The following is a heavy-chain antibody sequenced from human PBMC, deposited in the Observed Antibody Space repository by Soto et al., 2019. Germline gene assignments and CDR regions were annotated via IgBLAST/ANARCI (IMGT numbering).Heavy chain of an antibody. Sequence: QVQLVESGGGVVQPGRSLRLSCAASGFTFSSYGMHWVRQAPGKGLEWVAVISYDGSNKYYADSVKGRFTISRDNSKNXLYLQMNSLRAEDTAVYYCAKDHHSDSSGYYHRTPTYYFAYWGQGTLVTVSS. D-gene: IGHD3-22*01. J-gene: IGHJ4*02. CDR3: AKDHHSDSSGYYHRTPTYYFAY. CDR2: ISYDGSNK. V-gene: IGHV3-30*18. CDR1: GFTFSSYG.